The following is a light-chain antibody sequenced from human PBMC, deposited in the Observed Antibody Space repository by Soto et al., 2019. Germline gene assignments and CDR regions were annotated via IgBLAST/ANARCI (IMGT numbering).Light chain of an antibody. CDR2: GAS. CDR3: QQRSNWRLT. CDR1: QSLSGRY. J-gene: IGKJ3*01. Sequence: DTMLTQSPGTLALSPGEGATLSCRASQSLSGRYLAWYQQKPGQAPRLLIYGASTRATGIPDRFSGSGSGKDFTLTISRLEPEDFAVYYCQQRSNWRLTVGPGTKVDIK. V-gene: IGKV3D-20*02.